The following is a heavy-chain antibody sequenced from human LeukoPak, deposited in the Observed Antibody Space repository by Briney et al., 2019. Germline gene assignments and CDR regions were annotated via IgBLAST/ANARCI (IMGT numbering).Heavy chain of an antibody. CDR1: GYTLTELP. D-gene: IGHD3-10*01. CDR3: ATDRGAWEHLHYDY. CDR2: FDPEDGET. J-gene: IGHJ4*02. Sequence: ASVKVSCKVSGYTLTELPMHWVRQAPGKGLEWMGGFDPEDGETIYAQKFQGRVTMTEDTSTDTAYMELSSLRSEDTAVYYCATDRGAWEHLHYDYWGQGTLVTVSS. V-gene: IGHV1-24*01.